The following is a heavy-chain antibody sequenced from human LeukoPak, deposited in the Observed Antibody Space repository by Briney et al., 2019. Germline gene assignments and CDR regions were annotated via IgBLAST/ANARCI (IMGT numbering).Heavy chain of an antibody. J-gene: IGHJ4*02. CDR3: ASTVSGFGELNY. D-gene: IGHD3-10*01. CDR1: GFTVSSNY. CDR2: IYSGGST. Sequence: GGSLRLSCAASGFTVSSNYMTWVCQAPGKGLEWVSVIYSGGSTYYADSVKGRFTISRDNSKNTLYLQMNSLRAEDMAVYYCASTVSGFGELNYWGQGTLVTVSS. V-gene: IGHV3-66*02.